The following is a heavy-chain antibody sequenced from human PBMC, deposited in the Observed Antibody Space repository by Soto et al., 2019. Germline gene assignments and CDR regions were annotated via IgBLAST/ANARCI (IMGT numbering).Heavy chain of an antibody. CDR3: ARHKSFYSSSWYFDY. CDR2: IYYSGST. Sequence: SETLSLTCTVSGGSISSSSYYWGWIRQPPGKGLEWIGSIYYSGSTYYNPSLKSRVTISVDTSKNQFSLKLSSVTAADTAVYYCARHKSFYSSSWYFDYWGQGTLVTVSS. J-gene: IGHJ4*02. D-gene: IGHD6-13*01. CDR1: GGSISSSSYY. V-gene: IGHV4-39*01.